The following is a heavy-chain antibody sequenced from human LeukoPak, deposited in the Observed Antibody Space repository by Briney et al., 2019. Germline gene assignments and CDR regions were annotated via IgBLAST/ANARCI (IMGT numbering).Heavy chain of an antibody. V-gene: IGHV1-46*01. Sequence: ASVKVSCKASGYTFTSYYMHWVRQAPGQGLEWMGIINPSGGSTSYAQKFQGRVTMTRDMSTSRVYMELSSLRSEDTAVYYCALQPARRLSWFDPWGQGTLVTVSS. CDR1: GYTFTSYY. D-gene: IGHD2-2*01. CDR3: ALQPARRLSWFDP. CDR2: INPSGGST. J-gene: IGHJ5*02.